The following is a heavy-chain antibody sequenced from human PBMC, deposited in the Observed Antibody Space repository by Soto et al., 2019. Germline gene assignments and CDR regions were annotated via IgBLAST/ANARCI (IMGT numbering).Heavy chain of an antibody. V-gene: IGHV3-21*01. Sequence: GGSLRLSCAASGFTFSSYSMNWVRQAPGKGLEWVSSISSSSSYIYYADSVKGRFTISRDNAKNSLYLQMNSLRAEDTAVYYCARATRQLVVAATYDYWGQGTLVTVSS. CDR3: ARATRQLVVAATYDY. CDR1: GFTFSSYS. D-gene: IGHD2-15*01. CDR2: ISSSSSYI. J-gene: IGHJ4*02.